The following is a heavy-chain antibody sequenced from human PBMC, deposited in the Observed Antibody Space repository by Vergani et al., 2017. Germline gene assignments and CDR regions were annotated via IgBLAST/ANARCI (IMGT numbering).Heavy chain of an antibody. Sequence: EVQLVESGGGLVQPGGSLRLSCAASGSTFSIYAMNWVRQAPGKGLEWVSYISRSSSTIYYADSVKGRFTISRDNAKNSLHLPMNNLRAEDTAVYYCAKVGRSEVASTFGAFDIWGQGTMVTVSS. J-gene: IGHJ3*02. CDR2: ISRSSSTI. V-gene: IGHV3-48*01. CDR1: GSTFSIYA. D-gene: IGHD6-19*01. CDR3: AKVGRSEVASTFGAFDI.